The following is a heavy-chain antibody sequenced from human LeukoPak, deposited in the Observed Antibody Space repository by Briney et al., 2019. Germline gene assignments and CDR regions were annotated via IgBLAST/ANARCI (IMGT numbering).Heavy chain of an antibody. Sequence: GGSLRLSCAASGFTFSGYSMNWVRQAPGKGLEWVSSISGSSSYIYYADSVKGRFTISRDNAKNSLYLQMNSLRAEDTALYYCASSWGSSWYLDYWGQGTLVTVSS. CDR1: GFTFSGYS. J-gene: IGHJ4*02. CDR3: ASSWGSSWYLDY. D-gene: IGHD6-13*01. V-gene: IGHV3-21*01. CDR2: ISGSSSYI.